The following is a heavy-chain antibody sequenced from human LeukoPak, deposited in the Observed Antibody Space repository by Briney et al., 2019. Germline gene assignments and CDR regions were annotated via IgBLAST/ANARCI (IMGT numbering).Heavy chain of an antibody. V-gene: IGHV4-39*07. CDR3: ARGGGAYYYYYYMDV. D-gene: IGHD1-26*01. J-gene: IGHJ6*03. CDR2: IYYSGST. CDR1: GGSISSSSYY. Sequence: SETLSLTCTVSGGSISSSSYYWGWIRQPPGKGLEWIGSIYYSGSTYYNPSLKSRVTMSVDTPKNQFSLKLSSVTAADTAVYYCARGGGAYYYYYYMDVWGKGTTVTISS.